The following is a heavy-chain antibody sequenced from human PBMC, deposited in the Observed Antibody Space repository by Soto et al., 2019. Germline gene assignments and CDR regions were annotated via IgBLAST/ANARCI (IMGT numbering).Heavy chain of an antibody. J-gene: IGHJ4*02. Sequence: QVQLVQSGAEVKKPGASVKVSCKASGYTFTIYGISWVRQAPGQGLERMGWISGYNGNTDYAQNLQDRVTLTTDASTSSVYKELRSLRSDDTAVYYCARVDYYDSSGYYGYWGQGTLITVSS. CDR1: GYTFTIYG. D-gene: IGHD3-22*01. V-gene: IGHV1-18*04. CDR2: ISGYNGNT. CDR3: ARVDYYDSSGYYGY.